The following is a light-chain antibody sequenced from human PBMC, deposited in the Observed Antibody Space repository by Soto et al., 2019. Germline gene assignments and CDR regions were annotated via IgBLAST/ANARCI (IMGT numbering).Light chain of an antibody. J-gene: IGLJ2*01. CDR3: SSYGASSTL. CDR1: STDIGSYNY. V-gene: IGLV2-14*03. CDR2: GVS. Sequence: QSVLTQPASLSGSPGQSITISCTGTSTDIGSYNYVSWYQQHPGKAPKLMIFGVSYRPSGISDRFSGSKSGNTASLTISGLQPEDEADYYCSSYGASSTLFGGGTKVTVL.